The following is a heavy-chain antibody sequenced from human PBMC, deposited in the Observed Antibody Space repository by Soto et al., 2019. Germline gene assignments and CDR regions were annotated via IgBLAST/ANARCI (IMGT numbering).Heavy chain of an antibody. CDR1: GGSFNADY. V-gene: IGHV4-34*01. Sequence: SATLCLTCAVYGGSFNADYCRCISQRPGKRLECIGEINHSGSSNLSPTIKRRVTISVDTCKHQFSLELSSVAAADAAVYYCARGSVRRLSRPGRSPLNNWFDPSGQGILVT. CDR3: ARGSVRRLSRPGRSPLNNWFDP. CDR2: INHSGSS. J-gene: IGHJ5*02. D-gene: IGHD2-8*02.